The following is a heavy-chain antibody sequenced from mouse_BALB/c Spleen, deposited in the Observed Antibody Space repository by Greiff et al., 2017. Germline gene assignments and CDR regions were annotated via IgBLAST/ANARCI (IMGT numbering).Heavy chain of an antibody. V-gene: IGHV1-15*01. D-gene: IGHD1-1*01. CDR3: TSPLYYGSSLFDY. CDR1: GYTFTDYE. Sequence: VQLQESGAELVRPGASVTLSCKASGYTFTDYEMHWVKQTPVHGLEWIGAIDPETGGTAYNQKFKGKATLTADKSSSTAYMELRSLTSEDSAVYYCTSPLYYGSSLFDYWGQGTTLTVSS. J-gene: IGHJ2*01. CDR2: IDPETGGT.